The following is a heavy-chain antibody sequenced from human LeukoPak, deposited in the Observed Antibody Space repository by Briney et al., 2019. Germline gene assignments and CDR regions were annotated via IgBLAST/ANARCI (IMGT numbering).Heavy chain of an antibody. V-gene: IGHV1-8*01. CDR3: ARGFHSRRYSGYEDTLDY. CDR1: GYTFTSYD. CDR2: MNPNSGNT. J-gene: IGHJ4*02. Sequence: ASVKVSCKASGYTFTSYDINWVRQATGQGLEWMGWMNPNSGNTGYAQKFQGRVTMTRNTSISTAYMELSSLRSEDTAVYYCARGFHSRRYSGYEDTLDYWGQGTLVTVPS. D-gene: IGHD5-12*01.